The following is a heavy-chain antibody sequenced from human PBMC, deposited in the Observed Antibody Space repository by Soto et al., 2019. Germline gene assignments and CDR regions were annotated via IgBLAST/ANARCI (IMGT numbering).Heavy chain of an antibody. CDR3: ATARSYYDSSGYPAPFYYFDY. D-gene: IGHD3-22*01. CDR1: GYTFTSYG. J-gene: IGHJ4*02. Sequence: ASVKVSCKASGYTFTSYGISWVRQAPGQGLEWMGWISAYNGNTIYAQKFQGRVTMTEDTSTDTAYMELSSLRSEDTAVYYCATARSYYDSSGYPAPFYYFDYWGQGTLVTVSS. CDR2: ISAYNGNT. V-gene: IGHV1-18*01.